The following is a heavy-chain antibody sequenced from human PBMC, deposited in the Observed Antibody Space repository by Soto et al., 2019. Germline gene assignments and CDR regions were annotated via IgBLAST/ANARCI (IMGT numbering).Heavy chain of an antibody. D-gene: IGHD6-6*01. CDR3: AREVGGSSPPG. CDR2: ISYDGSEK. CDR1: GLTLNRHA. Sequence: QVQLVESGGGVVQPGRSLRLSCAASGLTLNRHAMHWVRQAPVKGLEWVAVISYDGSEKYYADSVKGRFTISRDSSKNTLYLQMDSLGPEDAAVYYCAREVGGSSPPGWGQGTLVTVFS. V-gene: IGHV3-30*04. J-gene: IGHJ4*02.